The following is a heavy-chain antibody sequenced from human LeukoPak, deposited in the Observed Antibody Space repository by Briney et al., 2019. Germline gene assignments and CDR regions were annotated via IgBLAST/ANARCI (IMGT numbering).Heavy chain of an antibody. D-gene: IGHD3-10*01. CDR1: GYTFTSYY. CDR3: ARSMVRGVIHDY. V-gene: IGHV1-46*01. Sequence: ASLKVSCKASGYTFTSYYMHWVRQAPGQGLEWMGIINPSGGSTSYAQKFQGRVTMTRDTSTSTVYMELSSLRSEDTAVYYCARSMVRGVIHDYWGQGTLVTVSS. CDR2: INPSGGST. J-gene: IGHJ4*02.